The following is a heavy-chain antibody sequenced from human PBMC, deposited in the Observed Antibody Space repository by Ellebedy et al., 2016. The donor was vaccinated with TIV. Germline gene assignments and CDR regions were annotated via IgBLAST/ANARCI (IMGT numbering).Heavy chain of an antibody. CDR3: ARVLLRGWGWAFDY. CDR1: GYTFTSHG. Sequence: ASVKVSCKASGYTFTSHGISWVRQAPGQGLEWMGWISTFNGSTNYAQKLQGRVTMTTDTSTSTAYMHLRSLRSDDTAVYYCARVLLRGWGWAFDYWGQGTLVTVSS. V-gene: IGHV1-18*01. D-gene: IGHD7-27*01. CDR2: ISTFNGST. J-gene: IGHJ4*02.